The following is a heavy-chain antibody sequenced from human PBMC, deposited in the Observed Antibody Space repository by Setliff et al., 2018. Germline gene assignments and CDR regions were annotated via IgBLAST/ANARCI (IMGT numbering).Heavy chain of an antibody. CDR3: ARSYYYDSSGYYTHPDC. Sequence: SVKVSCKASGGTFSSYAISWVRQAPGQGLEWMGGIIPIFGTANYAQKFQGRVAITTDESTSTAYMELSSLRSEDTAVYYCARSYYYDSSGYYTHPDCWGQGTLVTVSS. D-gene: IGHD3-22*01. CDR1: GGTFSSYA. CDR2: IIPIFGTA. J-gene: IGHJ4*02. V-gene: IGHV1-69*05.